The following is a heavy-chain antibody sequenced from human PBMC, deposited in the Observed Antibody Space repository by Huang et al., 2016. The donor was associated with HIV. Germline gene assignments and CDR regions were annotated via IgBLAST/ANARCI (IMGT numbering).Heavy chain of an antibody. CDR2: IYHIGTT. Sequence: QLQLQESGPGLVKPSETLSLTCTVSGGSISSSSYYWGWIRQPPGQGLEWIGSIYHIGTTYYNPSLKSRVTISVDTSRTQFSLKRSSVTAADTAVYYCAAHGRIVGIPAAPLRFDPWGQGTLVTVSS. V-gene: IGHV4-39*01. CDR3: AAHGRIVGIPAAPLRFDP. CDR1: GGSISSSSYY. J-gene: IGHJ5*02. D-gene: IGHD6-13*01.